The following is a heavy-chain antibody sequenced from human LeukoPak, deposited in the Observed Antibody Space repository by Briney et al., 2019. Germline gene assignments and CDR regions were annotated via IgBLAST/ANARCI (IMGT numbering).Heavy chain of an antibody. Sequence: SETLSLTCAVSGGSFSGYYWSWIRQPPGKGLEWIGEINHSGSTNYNPSLKSRVTISVDTSKNQFSLKLSSVTAADTAVYYCARGFSPLKYCSGGSCYSPRGGAFDIWGQGTIVTVSS. CDR1: GGSFSGYY. J-gene: IGHJ3*02. D-gene: IGHD2-15*01. CDR2: INHSGST. CDR3: ARGFSPLKYCSGGSCYSPRGGAFDI. V-gene: IGHV4-34*01.